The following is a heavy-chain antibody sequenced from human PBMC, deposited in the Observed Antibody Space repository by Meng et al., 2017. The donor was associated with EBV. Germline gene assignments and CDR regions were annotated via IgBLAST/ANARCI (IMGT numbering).Heavy chain of an antibody. V-gene: IGHV4-34*01. D-gene: IGHD3-9*01. J-gene: IGHJ4*02. CDR2: LHHSGST. Sequence: QVQLQQWGAGLLKPSETLSLTCAVYGGSVNGYFWSWTRQPPGKGLEWIGELHHSGSTNYNPSLKSRLRISVDTSKNQFSLNLTSVTAADTAVYYCARVSPKRYFDYLAPPDYWGQGTLVTVSS. CDR3: ARVSPKRYFDYLAPPDY. CDR1: GGSVNGYF.